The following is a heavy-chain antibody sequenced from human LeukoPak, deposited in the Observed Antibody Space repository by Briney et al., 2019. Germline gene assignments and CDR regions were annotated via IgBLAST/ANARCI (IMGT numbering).Heavy chain of an antibody. CDR3: ARERMTTVGNWFDP. Sequence: SETLSLTCTVSGGSISSYYWSWIRQPPGKGLEWIGYIYYSGTTNYNPSLKSRVTISVDRSKNQFSLKLSSVTAADTAVYYCARERMTTVGNWFDPWGQGTLVTVSS. CDR1: GGSISSYY. D-gene: IGHD4-23*01. J-gene: IGHJ5*02. CDR2: IYYSGTT. V-gene: IGHV4-59*12.